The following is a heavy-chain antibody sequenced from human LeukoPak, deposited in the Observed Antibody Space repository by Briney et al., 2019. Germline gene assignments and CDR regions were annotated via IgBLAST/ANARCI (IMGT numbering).Heavy chain of an antibody. V-gene: IGHV3-23*01. CDR3: AKALSEGGDSRSYYNAWFDT. CDR2: ITARGGST. D-gene: IGHD3-10*01. J-gene: IGHJ5*02. Sequence: GGSLRLSCAASGFSFHIYAMSWVRQVPGKGLEWVSAITARGGSTYYANSMEGRSTISRDTSKKTLYLQMNSLRAEETAVYHWAKALSEGGDSRSYYNAWFDTWGQGTRVTVSS. CDR1: GFSFHIYA.